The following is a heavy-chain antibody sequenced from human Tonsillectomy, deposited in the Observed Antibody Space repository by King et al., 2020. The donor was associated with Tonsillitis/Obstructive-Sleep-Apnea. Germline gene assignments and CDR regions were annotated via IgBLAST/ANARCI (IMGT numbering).Heavy chain of an antibody. V-gene: IGHV3-11*01. CDR2: ISSSGSTT. J-gene: IGHJ2*01. Sequence: QLVQSGGDLVKPGGSLRLSCAASGFTFSDYYMTWIRQAPGKGLEWVSYISSSGSTTYYADSAKGRFTISRDNAKNSLYLQMNSLRAEDTAVYYCVGDGRLLRFWEWLGWYFDLWGRGTLVTVTS. CDR1: GFTFSDYY. D-gene: IGHD3-3*01. CDR3: VGDGRLLRFWEWLGWYFDL.